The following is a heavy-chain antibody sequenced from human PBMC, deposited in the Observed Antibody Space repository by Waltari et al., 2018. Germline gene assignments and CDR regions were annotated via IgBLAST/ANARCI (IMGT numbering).Heavy chain of an antibody. CDR3: ARLYCSGGSCSH. CDR2: INHSGST. D-gene: IGHD2-15*01. V-gene: IGHV4-34*01. J-gene: IGHJ4*02. CDR1: GGSFSGYY. Sequence: QVQLQQWGAGLLKPSETLSLTCAVYGGSFSGYYWSWIRQPPGKGLEWIGEINHSGSTNYNPSLKSRVTISVDTSKNQFSLKLSSVTAADTAVYYCARLYCSGGSCSHWGQGTLVTVSS.